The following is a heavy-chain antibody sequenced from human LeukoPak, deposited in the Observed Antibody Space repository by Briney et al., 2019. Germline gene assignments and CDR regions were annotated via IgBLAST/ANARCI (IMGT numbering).Heavy chain of an antibody. CDR2: IYYNRTT. CDR3: ESGIQQLRSSF. D-gene: IGHD4-17*01. V-gene: IGHV4-39*07. Sequence: SETLSLTCTVSGGSISFSNSYWRWIRQPPGKGREWIASIYYNRTTYFNPSPKNQFSISVDTSRNQFSLHLISFTAPHTAVCYCESGIQQLRSSFWGEGPLVTVSS. J-gene: IGHJ4*02. CDR1: GGSISFSNSY.